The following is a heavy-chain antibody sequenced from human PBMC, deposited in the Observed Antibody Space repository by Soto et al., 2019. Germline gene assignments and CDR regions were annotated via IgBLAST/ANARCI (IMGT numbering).Heavy chain of an antibody. Sequence: GGSLRLSCAASGFTFSSYGMHWVRQAPGKGLEWVAVISYDGSNKYYADSVKGRFTISRDNSKNTLYLQMNSLRAEDTAAYYCATGVAYWGQGTLVTVSS. CDR1: GFTFSSYG. D-gene: IGHD2-15*01. V-gene: IGHV3-30*03. J-gene: IGHJ4*02. CDR2: ISYDGSNK. CDR3: ATGVAY.